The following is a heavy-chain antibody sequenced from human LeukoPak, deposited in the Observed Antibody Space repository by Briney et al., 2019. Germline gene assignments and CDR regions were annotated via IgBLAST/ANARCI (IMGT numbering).Heavy chain of an antibody. CDR3: ARGGRYYGSGSYLNWFDP. CDR2: IYHSGST. V-gene: IGHV4-30-2*01. Sequence: SETLSLTCAVSGGSISSGGYSWSWIRQPPGKGLEWIGYIYHSGSTYYNPSLKSRVTMSVDRSKNQFSLKLSSVTAADTAVYYCARGGRYYGSGSYLNWFDPWGQGTLVTVSS. D-gene: IGHD3-10*01. J-gene: IGHJ5*02. CDR1: GGSISSGGYS.